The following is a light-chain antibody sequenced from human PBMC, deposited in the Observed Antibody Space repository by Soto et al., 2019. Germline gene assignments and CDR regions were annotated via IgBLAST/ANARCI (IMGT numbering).Light chain of an antibody. CDR2: DAS. CDR3: QQYNSYLLT. V-gene: IGKV1-5*01. J-gene: IGKJ4*01. Sequence: DIQMTQSPSTLSASLVYRFTITCLASQTISSWLAWYQQKPGKAPKLLIYDASSLESGVPSRFSGSGSGTEFTLTISSLQPDDFATYYCQQYNSYLLTFGGGTKVDIK. CDR1: QTISSW.